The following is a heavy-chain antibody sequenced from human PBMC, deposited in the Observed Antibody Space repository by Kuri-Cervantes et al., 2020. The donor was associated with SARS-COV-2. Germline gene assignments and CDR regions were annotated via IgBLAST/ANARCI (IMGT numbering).Heavy chain of an antibody. CDR2: IYSGGSA. CDR3: VTTDYGYCSSTSRTRRPRCAFDI. D-gene: IGHD2-2*03. V-gene: IGHV3-66*01. J-gene: IGHJ3*02. CDR1: GFSVSSDY. Sequence: GGSLRLSCAASGFSVSSDYMTWIRQAPGKGLEWVAVIYSGGSAYYAESVKGRFTTSRDSSKNTLFLQMNSLRAEDTAVYYCVTTDYGYCSSTSRTRRPRCAFDIWGQGTMVTVSS.